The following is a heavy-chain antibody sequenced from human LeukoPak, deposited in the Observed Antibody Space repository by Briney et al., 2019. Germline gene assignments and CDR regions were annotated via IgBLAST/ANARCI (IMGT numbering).Heavy chain of an antibody. D-gene: IGHD3-22*01. Sequence: GGSLRLSCAASGFTFDDYAMSWVRQAPGKGLEWVSAISGSGGSTYYADSVKGRFTISRDNSKNTLYLQMNSLRAEDTAVYYCAKDTDYDSSGYYFQHWGQGTLVTVSS. CDR3: AKDTDYDSSGYYFQH. CDR2: ISGSGGST. V-gene: IGHV3-23*01. J-gene: IGHJ1*01. CDR1: GFTFDDYA.